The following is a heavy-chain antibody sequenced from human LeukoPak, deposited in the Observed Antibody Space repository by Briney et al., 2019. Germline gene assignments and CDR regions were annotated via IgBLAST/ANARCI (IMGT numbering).Heavy chain of an antibody. CDR1: GGSISTSNYY. V-gene: IGHV4-39*07. J-gene: IGHJ4*02. D-gene: IGHD1-26*01. Sequence: PSETLSLTCTVSGGSISTSNYYWGWIRRPPGKGLEWIGNIFYSGSTYYSPSLRSRVTISVDTSKNQFSLKLSSVTAADTAVYYCARYEWDPTFDYWGQGTLVTVSS. CDR2: IFYSGST. CDR3: ARYEWDPTFDY.